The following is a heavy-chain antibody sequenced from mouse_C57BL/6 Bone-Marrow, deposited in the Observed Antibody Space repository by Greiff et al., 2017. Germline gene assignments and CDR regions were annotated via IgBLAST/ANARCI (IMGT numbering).Heavy chain of an antibody. V-gene: IGHV6-6*01. Sequence: EVHLVESGGGLVQPGGSMKLSCAASGFTFSDAWMDWVRQSPEKGLEWVAEIRNKANNHATYYAESVKGRFTISRDDSKSSVYLQMNSLRAEDTGIYYCTRRRDGYYPDYWGQGTTLTVSS. CDR1: GFTFSDAW. CDR2: IRNKANNHAT. J-gene: IGHJ2*01. D-gene: IGHD2-3*01. CDR3: TRRRDGYYPDY.